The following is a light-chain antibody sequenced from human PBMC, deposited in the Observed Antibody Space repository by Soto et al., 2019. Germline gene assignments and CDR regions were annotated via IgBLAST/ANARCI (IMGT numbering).Light chain of an antibody. CDR2: DVT. CDR3: SSFTSRNSWV. Sequence: QSALTQPASVSGSPGQSITISCTGTSSDVGGYNFVSWYQQHPDKAPKLMIYDVTNRPSGVSNRFSGSKSGNTASLTISGLQAEDEADYYCSSFTSRNSWVFGGGTKVTVL. CDR1: SSDVGGYNF. J-gene: IGLJ3*02. V-gene: IGLV2-14*03.